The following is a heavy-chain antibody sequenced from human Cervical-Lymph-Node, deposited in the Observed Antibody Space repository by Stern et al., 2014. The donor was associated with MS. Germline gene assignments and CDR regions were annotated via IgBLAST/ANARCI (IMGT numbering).Heavy chain of an antibody. D-gene: IGHD5/OR15-5a*01. CDR3: THTSPRVFGIDY. CDR1: GFSLTTSGVG. Sequence: QVTLKESGPTLVKPTQTLTLKCIFSGFSLTTSGVGVGWIRQPPGKALEWLGFIYWDCDKRYSPSLKRRITITKDTSKNQVVLTMTNMDPVDTATYYCTHTSPRVFGIDYWGQGTLVTVSS. CDR2: IYWDCDK. V-gene: IGHV2-5*02. J-gene: IGHJ4*02.